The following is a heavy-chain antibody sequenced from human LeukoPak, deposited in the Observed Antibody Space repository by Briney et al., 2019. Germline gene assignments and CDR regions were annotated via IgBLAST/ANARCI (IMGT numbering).Heavy chain of an antibody. J-gene: IGHJ1*01. V-gene: IGHV3-53*01. CDR2: IYSGGST. CDR3: ARVLSPSAGYQYFHH. CDR1: GFTVSSNY. Sequence: GGSLRLSCAASGFTVSSNYMSWVRQAPGKGLEWVSVIYSGGSTYYADSVKGRFTISRDSSKNTVYLQMNSLRAEDTAVYYCARVLSPSAGYQYFHHWGQGTLVTVSS. D-gene: IGHD5-12*01.